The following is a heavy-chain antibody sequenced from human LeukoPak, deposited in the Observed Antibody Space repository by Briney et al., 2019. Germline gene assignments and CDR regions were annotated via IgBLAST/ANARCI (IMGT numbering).Heavy chain of an antibody. CDR1: GFTFSTYW. CDR3: ARGGYSYGSDY. D-gene: IGHD5-18*01. Sequence: GGSLRLSCAASGFTFSTYWMSWVRQAPAKGLEWVANINQDGSEISYVDSVKGRFTVSRDNAKNSMYLQMNSLRAEDTAVYYCARGGYSYGSDYWGQGTLVTVSS. V-gene: IGHV3-7*01. CDR2: INQDGSEI. J-gene: IGHJ4*02.